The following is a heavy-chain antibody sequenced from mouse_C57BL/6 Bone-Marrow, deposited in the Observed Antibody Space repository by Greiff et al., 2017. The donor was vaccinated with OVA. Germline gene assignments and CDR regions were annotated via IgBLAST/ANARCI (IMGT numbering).Heavy chain of an antibody. CDR3: AREYYYGSSSSYWYFDV. Sequence: EVNVVESGGGLVKPGGSLKLSCAASGFTFSSYTMSWVRQTPEKRLEWVATISGGGGNTYYPDSVKGRFTISRDNAKNTLYLQMSSLRSEDTALYYCAREYYYGSSSSYWYFDVWGTGTTVTVSS. J-gene: IGHJ1*03. V-gene: IGHV5-9*01. D-gene: IGHD1-1*01. CDR2: ISGGGGNT. CDR1: GFTFSSYT.